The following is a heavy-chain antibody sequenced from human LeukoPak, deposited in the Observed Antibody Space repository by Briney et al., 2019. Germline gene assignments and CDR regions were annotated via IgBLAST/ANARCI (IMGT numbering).Heavy chain of an antibody. CDR3: ARVADASDF. Sequence: ASVKVSCKASGYTFTSYYIHWVRQAPGQGLQWMGGINPSGGSTSYAQKFQGRVTMTRDMSTSTVYMELSSLRSEDSAVYYCARVADASDFWGQGTMVTVSS. V-gene: IGHV1-46*01. CDR2: INPSGGST. J-gene: IGHJ3*01. CDR1: GYTFTSYY.